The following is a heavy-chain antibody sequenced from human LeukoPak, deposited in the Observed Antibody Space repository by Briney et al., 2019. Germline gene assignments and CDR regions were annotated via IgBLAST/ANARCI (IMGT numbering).Heavy chain of an antibody. Sequence: GGTLRLSCAASGFTFSSYAMHWVRQAPGKGLEWVAVISYDGSNKYYADSVKGRFTISRDNSKNTLYLQMNSLRAEDTAVYYCARASYSGCEIGLWYYWGQGTLVTVSS. D-gene: IGHD5-12*01. CDR2: ISYDGSNK. CDR1: GFTFSSYA. CDR3: ARASYSGCEIGLWYY. J-gene: IGHJ4*02. V-gene: IGHV3-30-3*01.